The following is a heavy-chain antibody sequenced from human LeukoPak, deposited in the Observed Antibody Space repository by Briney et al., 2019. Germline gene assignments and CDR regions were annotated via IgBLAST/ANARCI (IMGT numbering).Heavy chain of an antibody. J-gene: IGHJ4*02. V-gene: IGHV3-23*01. CDR1: GFSFSNYG. Sequence: PGGSLRLSCAASGFSFSNYGLSWVRQAPGKGLEWVSGISAGGGGTYYADSVKGRFTISRDNSKNTVYLQMNSLRAEDTAVYSCAKVEDSGYYIGSWGQGTLVTVSS. CDR3: AKVEDSGYYIGS. D-gene: IGHD3-22*01. CDR2: ISAGGGGT.